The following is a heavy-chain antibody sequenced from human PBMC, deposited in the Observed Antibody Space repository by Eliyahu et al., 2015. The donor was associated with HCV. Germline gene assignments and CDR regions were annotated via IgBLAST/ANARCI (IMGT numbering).Heavy chain of an antibody. D-gene: IGHD3-16*02. J-gene: IGHJ4*02. CDR2: TNTDGSRI. CDR3: ARDPTARPPYYDYIWGSYRLGD. V-gene: IGHV3-74*01. CDR1: GFSFSSYW. Sequence: GSLRLSCAASGFSFSSYWMHWVRQAPGKGPVWVSRTNTDGSRISYADSVKGRFIISRDNAKNTLYLQMNRLRAEDTAVYYCARDPTARPPYYDYIWGSYRLGDWGQGTLVTVSS.